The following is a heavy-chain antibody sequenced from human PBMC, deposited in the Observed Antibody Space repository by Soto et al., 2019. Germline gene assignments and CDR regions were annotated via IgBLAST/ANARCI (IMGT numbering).Heavy chain of an antibody. CDR1: GGSFSGYY. V-gene: IGHV4-34*01. CDR2: INHSGST. D-gene: IGHD2-2*02. CDR3: ARGSIVVVPAAIGGYYYYYMDV. Sequence: KPSETLSLTCAVYGGSFSGYYWSWIRQPPGKGLEWIGEINHSGSTNYNPSLKSRVTISVDTSKNQFSLKLSSVTAADTAVYYCARGSIVVVPAAIGGYYYYYMDVWGKGTTVTVSS. J-gene: IGHJ6*03.